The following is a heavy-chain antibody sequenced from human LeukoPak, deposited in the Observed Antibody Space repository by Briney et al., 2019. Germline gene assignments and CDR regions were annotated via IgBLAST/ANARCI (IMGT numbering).Heavy chain of an antibody. D-gene: IGHD3-10*01. J-gene: IGHJ6*03. CDR1: GFTVSSNY. CDR2: IYSGGST. Sequence: GGSLRLSCAASGFTVSSNYMSWVRQAPGKGLEWVSIIYSGGSTYYEDSVKGRFTISRDNSKNTLYLQMNSLRAEDTAVYYCARDRSGQQLISRKEYYYMDVWGKGTTVTISS. V-gene: IGHV3-66*01. CDR3: ARDRSGQQLISRKEYYYMDV.